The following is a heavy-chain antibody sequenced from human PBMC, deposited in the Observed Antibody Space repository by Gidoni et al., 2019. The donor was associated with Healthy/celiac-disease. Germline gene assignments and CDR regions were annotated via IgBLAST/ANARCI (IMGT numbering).Heavy chain of an antibody. Sequence: QVQLVASGGGVVQPGRSLRLSCAASGSPLSSQAMHWVRQAPGTGLEWVAVISYDGSNKYYADSVKGRFTISRDNSKNTLYLQMNSLRAEDTSVYYCARDLIAVVVPAAYFDLWGRGTLVTVSS. D-gene: IGHD2-2*01. CDR2: ISYDGSNK. V-gene: IGHV3-30*16. CDR1: GSPLSSQA. CDR3: ARDLIAVVVPAAYFDL. J-gene: IGHJ2*01.